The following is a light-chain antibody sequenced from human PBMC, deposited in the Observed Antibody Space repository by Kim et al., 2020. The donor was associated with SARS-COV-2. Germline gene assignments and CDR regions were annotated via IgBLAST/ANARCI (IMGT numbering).Light chain of an antibody. CDR2: EAS. J-gene: IGKJ4*01. Sequence: DIQMTQSPSSVSASVGDRFTITCRASQDISSWLGWYQQKPGKAPKVLIYEASNLQSGVPSRFSGSGSGTDFTLTINSLQPEDFATYYCQQTHSFPLTFGGGTKLEI. V-gene: IGKV1D-12*01. CDR3: QQTHSFPLT. CDR1: QDISSW.